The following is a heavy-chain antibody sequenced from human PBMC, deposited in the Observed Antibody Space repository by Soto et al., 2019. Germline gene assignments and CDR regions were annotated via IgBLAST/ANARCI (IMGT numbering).Heavy chain of an antibody. Sequence: QVQLVESGGGVVQPGRSLRLSCAASGFTFSSYAMHWVRQAPGKGLEWVAVISYDGSNKYYADSVKGRFTISRDNSQIALYLQINSLRAEDTAVYYCARPRDGGYFDLWGRGTLVTVSS. CDR1: GFTFSSYA. CDR2: ISYDGSNK. CDR3: ARPRDGGYFDL. V-gene: IGHV3-30-3*01. J-gene: IGHJ2*01.